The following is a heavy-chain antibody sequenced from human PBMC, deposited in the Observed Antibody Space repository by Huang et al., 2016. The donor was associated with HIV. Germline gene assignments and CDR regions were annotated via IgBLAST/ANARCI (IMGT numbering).Heavy chain of an antibody. CDR1: GYDFGRYG. CDR2: IGSDRRDT. J-gene: IGHJ3*01. Sequence: QVQLVQSGGEVMQPGASVRVSCKASGYDFGRYGMSWVRQAPGQGLEWLGWIGSDRRDTSSAQKCQGRVTMTTDTSTTTTYMELRSLRSDDTAMYYCARDPYYSNRWKRNDASFLWGQGTMITVSS. D-gene: IGHD4-4*01. CDR3: ARDPYYSNRWKRNDASFL. V-gene: IGHV1-18*01.